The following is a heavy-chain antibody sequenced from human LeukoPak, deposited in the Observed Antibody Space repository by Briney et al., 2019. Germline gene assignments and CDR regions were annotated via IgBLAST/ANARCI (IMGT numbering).Heavy chain of an antibody. CDR2: ISGSGGSA. CDR1: GFTFSSYA. Sequence: PGGSLRLSCAASGFTFSSYAMSWVRQAPGKGLEWVSAISGSGGSAYYADSVKGRFTISRDNSKNTLYLQMNSLRAEDTAVYYCAKDSVAVAGTPFFLDYWGQGTLVTVSS. V-gene: IGHV3-23*01. CDR3: AKDSVAVAGTPFFLDY. J-gene: IGHJ4*02. D-gene: IGHD6-19*01.